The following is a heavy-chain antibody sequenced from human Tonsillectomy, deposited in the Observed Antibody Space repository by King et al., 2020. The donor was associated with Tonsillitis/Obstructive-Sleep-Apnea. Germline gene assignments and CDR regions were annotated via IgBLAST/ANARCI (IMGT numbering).Heavy chain of an antibody. D-gene: IGHD3-22*01. CDR2: IIPKFATA. Sequence: VQLVESAAEVKKPGSSVKVSCEASGGTFSNYVIDWVRQAPGQGLEWMGRIIPKFATANYAQKFQGRVTIIADESTSTAYLELSSLRSEDTAVYYCASLGSGYCYDYWGQGTLVTVSS. V-gene: IGHV1-69*18. CDR1: GGTFSNYV. CDR3: ASLGSGYCYDY. J-gene: IGHJ4*02.